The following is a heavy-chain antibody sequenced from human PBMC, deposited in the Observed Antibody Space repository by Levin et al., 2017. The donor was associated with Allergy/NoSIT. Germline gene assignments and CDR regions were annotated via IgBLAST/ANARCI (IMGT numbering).Heavy chain of an antibody. V-gene: IGHV3-48*04. D-gene: IGHD5-18*01. CDR1: GFSFNIYT. CDR3: ARSGHSYGFVPFFDY. Sequence: GGSLRLSCAASGFSFNIYTMNWVRQAPGRGLEWVSHISSSGINIYYADSLKGRFTISRDNAKNSLYLQISSLRAEDTAVYYCARSGHSYGFVPFFDYWGPGILVTVSS. J-gene: IGHJ4*02. CDR2: ISSSGINI.